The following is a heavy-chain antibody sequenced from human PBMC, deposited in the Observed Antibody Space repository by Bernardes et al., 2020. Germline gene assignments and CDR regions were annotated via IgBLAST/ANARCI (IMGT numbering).Heavy chain of an antibody. D-gene: IGHD5-12*01. CDR2: IYYSGST. CDR3: ARGDIVAMDFDY. J-gene: IGHJ4*02. CDR1: VGSISSYY. Sequence: MSHTSTVSVGSISSYYCSWIRPPPGKGLEWIGSIYYSGSTNYNPSLKSRVTISVDTSKNQFSLKLSSVTAADTAVYYCARGDIVAMDFDYWGQGTLVTVSS. V-gene: IGHV4-59*01.